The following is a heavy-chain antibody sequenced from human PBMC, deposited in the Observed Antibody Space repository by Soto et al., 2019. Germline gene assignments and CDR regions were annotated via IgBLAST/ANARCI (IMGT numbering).Heavy chain of an antibody. V-gene: IGHV4-61*01. CDR2: AYYRGGT. CDR1: GLSVTSDSY. J-gene: IGHJ4*02. Sequence: PSETLSLTCTVSGLSVTSDSYWSWIRQAPGKGLEWIGYAYYRGGTRYNPSLKSRLTISVDTSKNQFSLSLSSVTPTDTAVYYCAKDLVYAQFDYWGQGTLVTVSS. D-gene: IGHD2-8*01. CDR3: AKDLVYAQFDY.